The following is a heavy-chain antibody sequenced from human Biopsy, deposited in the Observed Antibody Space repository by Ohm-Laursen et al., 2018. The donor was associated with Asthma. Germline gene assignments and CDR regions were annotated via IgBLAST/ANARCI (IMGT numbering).Heavy chain of an antibody. CDR1: GGSISSSSYY. J-gene: IGHJ4*02. CDR2: IYYSGST. D-gene: IGHD3-16*01. Sequence: GTLSLTCTVSGGSISSSSYYWGWIRQPPGKGLEWIGSIYYSGSTYYNPSLKSRVTISEDTSKNQFSLKLSLLTAADTAVYYCASGGTADALDYWGQGTLVTVSS. CDR3: ASGGTADALDY. V-gene: IGHV4-39*01.